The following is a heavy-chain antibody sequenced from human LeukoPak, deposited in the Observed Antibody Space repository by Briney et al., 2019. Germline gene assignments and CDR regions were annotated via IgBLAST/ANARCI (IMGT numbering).Heavy chain of an antibody. Sequence: GGSLRLSCTASGFTLSNYPMHWVRQASGKGLEWVGRIRSKANSYATAYAASVKGRFTISRDDSKNTAYLQMNSLKTEDTAVYYCTRLGYYYGSGSPNQYWGQGTLVTVSS. CDR1: GFTLSNYP. D-gene: IGHD3-10*01. CDR2: IRSKANSYAT. CDR3: TRLGYYYGSGSPNQY. J-gene: IGHJ4*02. V-gene: IGHV3-73*01.